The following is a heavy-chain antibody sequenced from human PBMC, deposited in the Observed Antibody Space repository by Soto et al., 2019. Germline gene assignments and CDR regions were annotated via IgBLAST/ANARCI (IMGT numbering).Heavy chain of an antibody. CDR2: IWYDGSNK. CDR3: AREAYQTYGL. D-gene: IGHD4-17*01. CDR1: GFTFSSYG. Sequence: QVQLVESGGGVVQPGRSLGLSYAASGFTFSSYGMHWVRQAPGKGLEWVAVIWYDGSNKYYADSVKGRFTISRDNSKNTLYLQMNSLRAEDTAVYYCAREAYQTYGLWGQGTLVTVSS. J-gene: IGHJ4*02. V-gene: IGHV3-33*01.